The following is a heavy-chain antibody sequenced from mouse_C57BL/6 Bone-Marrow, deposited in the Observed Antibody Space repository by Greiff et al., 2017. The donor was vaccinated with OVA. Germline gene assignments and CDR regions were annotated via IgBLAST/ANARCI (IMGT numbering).Heavy chain of an antibody. CDR3: ARFGGSSYTLYFDV. V-gene: IGHV7-3*01. CDR2: IRNKANGYTT. CDR1: GFTFTDYY. Sequence: EVQLVESGGGLVQPGGSLSLSCAASGFTFTDYYMSWVRQPPGKALEWLGFIRNKANGYTTEYSASVKGRFTISRDNSQSILYLQMNALRAEDSATYYCARFGGSSYTLYFDVWGTGTTVTVSS. J-gene: IGHJ1*03. D-gene: IGHD1-1*01.